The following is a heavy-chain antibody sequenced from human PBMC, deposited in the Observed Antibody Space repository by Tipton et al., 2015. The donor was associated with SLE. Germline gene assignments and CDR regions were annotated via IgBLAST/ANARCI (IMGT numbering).Heavy chain of an antibody. D-gene: IGHD3-3*01. CDR2: IYPDNGGA. Sequence: QVQLVQSGAEVKKPGSSVKVSCKASGGTFSSYAISWVRQAPGQGLEWMGRIYPDNGGANYAQKFQGRVTMTRDTSISTAYMELSSLISDDTAVYYCARGPPYYDFWSGGSDDWGQGTLVTVS. CDR1: GGTFSSYA. V-gene: IGHV1-2*06. J-gene: IGHJ4*02. CDR3: ARGPPYYDFWSGGSDD.